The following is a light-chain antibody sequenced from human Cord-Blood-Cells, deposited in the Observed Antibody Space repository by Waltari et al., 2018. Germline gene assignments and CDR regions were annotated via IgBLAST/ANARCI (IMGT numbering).Light chain of an antibody. CDR2: GAS. CDR1: QSVSSN. J-gene: IGKJ1*01. V-gene: IGKV3-15*01. Sequence: EIVMTQSPATLSVSPGERATLSCRASQSVSSNLAWYQQKPGKTPRLLIYGASTRATGTPARFSGSGSGTEFTLTISSLQSEDFAVYYCQQYNNWPPRTFGQGTKVEIK. CDR3: QQYNNWPPRT.